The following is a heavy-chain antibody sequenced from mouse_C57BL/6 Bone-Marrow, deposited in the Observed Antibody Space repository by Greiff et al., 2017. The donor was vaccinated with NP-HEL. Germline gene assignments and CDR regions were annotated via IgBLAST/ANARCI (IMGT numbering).Heavy chain of an antibody. CDR1: GYAFSSSW. V-gene: IGHV1-82*01. CDR2: IYPGDGDT. CDR3: ASQLRNGFDY. Sequence: VKLMESGPELVKPGASVKISCKASGYAFSSSWMNWVKQRPGKGLEWIGRIYPGDGDTNYNGKFKGKATLTADKSSSTAYMQLSSLTSEDSAVYFCASQLRNGFDYWGQGTTLTVSS. D-gene: IGHD3-2*02. J-gene: IGHJ2*01.